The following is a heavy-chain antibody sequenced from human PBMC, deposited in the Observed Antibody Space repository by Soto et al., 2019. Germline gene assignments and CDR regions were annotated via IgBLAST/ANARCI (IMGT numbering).Heavy chain of an antibody. V-gene: IGHV3-15*07. J-gene: IGHJ4*02. Sequence: GGSLRLSCAASGLTFTKAWMNWVRQAPGKGLEWVGRIKSQRDGGTTDYAAPVRGRFTISRDDSEETLYLQMNSLKTEDTAVYFCTTAQYYSDSTSDYYYFDNWGQGTLVTVSS. D-gene: IGHD3-22*01. CDR2: IKSQRDGGTT. CDR3: TTAQYYSDSTSDYYYFDN. CDR1: GLTFTKAW.